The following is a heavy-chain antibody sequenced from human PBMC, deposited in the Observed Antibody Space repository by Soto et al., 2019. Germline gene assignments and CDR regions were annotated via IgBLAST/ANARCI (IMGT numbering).Heavy chain of an antibody. D-gene: IGHD3-3*01. CDR2: INPSGGST. V-gene: IGHV1-46*01. Sequence: ASVKVSCKASGYTFTSYYMHWVRQAPGQGLEWMGIINPSGGSTSYAQKFQGRVTMTRDTSTSTVYMELSSLRSEDTAVYYCAGGITMLGVVIWRGMDVWGQGTTVTVSS. CDR3: AGGITMLGVVIWRGMDV. J-gene: IGHJ6*01. CDR1: GYTFTSYY.